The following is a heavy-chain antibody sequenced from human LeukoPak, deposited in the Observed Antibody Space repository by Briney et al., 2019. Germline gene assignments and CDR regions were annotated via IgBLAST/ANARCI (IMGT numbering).Heavy chain of an antibody. CDR2: IYTSGST. D-gene: IGHD3-3*01. CDR3: ARETYYDFWRGYLHYFDY. CDR1: GGSMSNYQ. J-gene: IGHJ4*02. Sequence: SETLTLTCTVSGGSMSNYQWNWIRQPAGKGLEWIGRIYTSGSTNYNPSLKRRVTMSVEKSKNQFSLKLSSVTAADPAIYYCARETYYDFWRGYLHYFDYWGQGTLVTVSS. V-gene: IGHV4-4*07.